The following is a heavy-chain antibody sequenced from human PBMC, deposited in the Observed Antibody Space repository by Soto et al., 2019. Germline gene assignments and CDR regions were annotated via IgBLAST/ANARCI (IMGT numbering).Heavy chain of an antibody. D-gene: IGHD1-26*01. CDR3: AREGGIVGATKGFDD. Sequence: ASVKVSCKASGYTFTSYYMHWVRQAPGQGLEWMGIINPSGGSTSYAQKFQGRVTMTRDTSTSTVYMELSSLRSEDTAVYYCAREGGIVGATKGFDDWGQGTLVTVSS. CDR1: GYTFTSYY. CDR2: INPSGGST. V-gene: IGHV1-46*01. J-gene: IGHJ4*02.